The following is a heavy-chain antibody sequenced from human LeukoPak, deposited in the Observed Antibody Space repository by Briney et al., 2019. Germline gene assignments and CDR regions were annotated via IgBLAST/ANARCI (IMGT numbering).Heavy chain of an antibody. CDR2: ISAQHGQT. V-gene: IGHV1-18*01. Sequence: ASVKVSCKTSGYSENFYGITWVRQVAGQGLEWMGWISAQHGQTEYAPNSQDRVTMTTDTYTNTAYMELRSLRSEDTAVYYCARGAQDGMHYYGSGSEPYYYYYMDVWGKGTTVTISS. CDR1: GYSENFYG. CDR3: ARGAQDGMHYYGSGSEPYYYYYMDV. J-gene: IGHJ6*03. D-gene: IGHD3-10*01.